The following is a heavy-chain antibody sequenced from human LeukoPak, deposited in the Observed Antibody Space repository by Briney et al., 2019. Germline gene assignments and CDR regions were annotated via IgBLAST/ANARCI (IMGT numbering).Heavy chain of an antibody. V-gene: IGHV4-34*01. CDR2: MDHSGST. Sequence: SETLSLTCAVYGGSFRGYYWRWMRRPPGKGLEWIGEMDHSGSTNFNWSLKSRDTISVDTSKNQFSMKLSSVTAADTAVYYCARSGEDTSIAAAGTGSFDPWGQGTLLTVSS. CDR3: ARSGEDTSIAAAGTGSFDP. J-gene: IGHJ5*02. D-gene: IGHD6-13*01. CDR1: GGSFRGYY.